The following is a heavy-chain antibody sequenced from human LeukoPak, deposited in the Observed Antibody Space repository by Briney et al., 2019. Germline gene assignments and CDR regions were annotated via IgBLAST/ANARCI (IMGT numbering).Heavy chain of an antibody. Sequence: ASVKVSCKVSGYTFTGYYMHWVRQAPGQGLEWMGWINPNSGGTNYAQKFQGRVTMTRDTSISTAYMELSRLRSDDTAAYYCATIRYSSGWYFFDYWGQGTLVTVSS. J-gene: IGHJ4*02. CDR3: ATIRYSSGWYFFDY. CDR1: GYTFTGYY. V-gene: IGHV1-2*02. D-gene: IGHD6-19*01. CDR2: INPNSGGT.